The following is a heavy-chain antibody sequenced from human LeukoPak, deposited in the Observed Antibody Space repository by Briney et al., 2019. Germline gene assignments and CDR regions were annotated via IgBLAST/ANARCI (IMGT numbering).Heavy chain of an antibody. Sequence: GGSLRLSCAASGFTFSSYSMNWVRQAPGKGLEWVSSISSSSSYIYYADSVKGRFTISRDNAKNSLYLQMNSLRAEDTAVYYCARGTDCSSTSCYLLPWYYYCGMDVWGQGTTVTVSS. CDR1: GFTFSSYS. CDR3: ARGTDCSSTSCYLLPWYYYCGMDV. CDR2: ISSSSSYI. J-gene: IGHJ6*02. D-gene: IGHD2-2*01. V-gene: IGHV3-21*01.